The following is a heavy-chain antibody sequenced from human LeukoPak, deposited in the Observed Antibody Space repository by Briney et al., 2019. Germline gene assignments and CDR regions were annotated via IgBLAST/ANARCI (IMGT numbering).Heavy chain of an antibody. J-gene: IGHJ4*02. V-gene: IGHV1-69*04. CDR3: ASVMRTRNHLFDY. CDR1: GGTFSSYA. CDR2: IIPIFGIA. Sequence: GASVKVSSKASGGTFSSYAISWVLQAPGQGLEWMGRIIPIFGIANYAQKFQGRATITADKSTSTAYMELSSLRSEDTAVYYCASVMRTRNHLFDYWGQGTLVTVSS. D-gene: IGHD1-14*01.